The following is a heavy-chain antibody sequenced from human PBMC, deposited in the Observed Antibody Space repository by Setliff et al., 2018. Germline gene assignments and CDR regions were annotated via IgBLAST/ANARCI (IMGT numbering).Heavy chain of an antibody. V-gene: IGHV1-18*01. J-gene: IGHJ1*01. Sequence: GASVKVSCKPSGYGFLSYGLSWVRQAPGQGLEWMGWISAYNGDTDYAQNFQGRLTVTTDTSTSTAYMELSSLRFDDTAVYYCARGNPAERYEYWGQGTLVTVSS. CDR3: ARGNPAERYEY. CDR2: ISAYNGDT. CDR1: GYGFLSYG. D-gene: IGHD5-12*01.